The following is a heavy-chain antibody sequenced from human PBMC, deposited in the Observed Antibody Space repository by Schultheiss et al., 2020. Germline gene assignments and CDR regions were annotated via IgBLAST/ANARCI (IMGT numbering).Heavy chain of an antibody. CDR3: ATTLSGSYYYFDY. CDR2: IYPGDFDT. CDR1: GYSFTNYW. V-gene: IGHV5-51*01. Sequence: VESLKISCKGSGYSFTNYWIGWVRQMPGKGLEWMGIIYPGDFDTRYSPSFQGQVTISADKSISTAYLQWSSLKASDTAMYYCATTLSGSYYYFDYWGQGTLVTVSS. D-gene: IGHD1-26*01. J-gene: IGHJ4*02.